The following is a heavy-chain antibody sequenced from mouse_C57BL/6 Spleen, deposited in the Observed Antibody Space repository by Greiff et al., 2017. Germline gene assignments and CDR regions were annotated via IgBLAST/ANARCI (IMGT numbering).Heavy chain of an antibody. J-gene: IGHJ4*01. CDR3: ARSLVSYGYDGYYYAMDY. V-gene: IGHV14-2*01. CDR1: GFNIKDYY. CDR2: IDPEDGET. D-gene: IGHD2-2*01. Sequence: EVKLVESGAELVKPGASVKLSCTASGFNIKDYYMHWVKQRTEQGLEWIGRIDPEDGETKYAPKFQGKATITADTSSNTAYLRLSSLTSEYNAVYYCARSLVSYGYDGYYYAMDYWGQGTSVTVSS.